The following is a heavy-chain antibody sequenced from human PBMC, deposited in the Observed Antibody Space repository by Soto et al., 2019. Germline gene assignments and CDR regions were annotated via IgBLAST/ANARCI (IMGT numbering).Heavy chain of an antibody. Sequence: GGSLRLSCAASGFTFSSYWVSWVRQAPGQGLEWVANIKQDGSEKYYVDSVKDRFTISRDNAKNSLYLQMNSLRAEDTAVYYCASIGTTDAFDIWGQGTMVTVSS. CDR1: GFTFSSYW. CDR2: IKQDGSEK. D-gene: IGHD1-1*01. V-gene: IGHV3-7*03. CDR3: ASIGTTDAFDI. J-gene: IGHJ3*02.